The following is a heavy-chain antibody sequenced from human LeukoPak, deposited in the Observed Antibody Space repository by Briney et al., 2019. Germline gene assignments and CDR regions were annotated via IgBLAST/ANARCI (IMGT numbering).Heavy chain of an antibody. J-gene: IGHJ4*02. D-gene: IGHD2-15*01. V-gene: IGHV3-23*01. CDR3: AKDKYCSGGSCYRSFDY. Sequence: GGSLRLSCAASGFSLSSYAMSWVRQAPGKGLEGVSAITTSSGSAYYADSVKGRFTISKDNSKNTLYLQMNSLRAEDTAVYFCAKDKYCSGGSCYRSFDYWGQGTLVTVSS. CDR1: GFSLSSYA. CDR2: ITTSSGSA.